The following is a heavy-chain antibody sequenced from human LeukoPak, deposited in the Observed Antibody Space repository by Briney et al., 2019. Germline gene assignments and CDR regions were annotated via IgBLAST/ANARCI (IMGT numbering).Heavy chain of an antibody. V-gene: IGHV4-59*01. Sequence: SETLSLTCTVSGGSISSYYWSWIRQPPGKGLEWIGCIYHSGSTNYTPSLKSRATISVDASKNQSSLKMSSVTAADTAVYYCARGGSYLKDAFDVWGQGTMVTVSS. D-gene: IGHD1-26*01. CDR2: IYHSGST. CDR3: ARGGSYLKDAFDV. J-gene: IGHJ3*01. CDR1: GGSISSYY.